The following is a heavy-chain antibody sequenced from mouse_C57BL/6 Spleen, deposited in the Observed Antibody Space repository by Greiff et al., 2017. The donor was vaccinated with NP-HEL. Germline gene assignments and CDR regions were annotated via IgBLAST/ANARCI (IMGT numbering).Heavy chain of an antibody. CDR2: INPNSGSN. CDR3: ASVYYDYEGFAY. J-gene: IGHJ3*01. Sequence: QVHVKQPGAELVKPGASVKLSCKASGYTFTSYWMHWVKQRPGQGLEWIGMINPNSGSNNYNEKFKSKATLTVDKSSSTAYMQLSILTSEDSAVYYCASVYYDYEGFAYWGPGTLVTVSA. CDR1: GYTFTSYW. V-gene: IGHV1-64*01. D-gene: IGHD2-4*01.